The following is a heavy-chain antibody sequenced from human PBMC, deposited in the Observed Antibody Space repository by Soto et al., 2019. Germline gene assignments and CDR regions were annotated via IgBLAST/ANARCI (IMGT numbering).Heavy chain of an antibody. V-gene: IGHV3-23*01. CDR3: ARKILGSTTRPNYWYFDL. Sequence: EVQVLESGGGLVQPGGSLRLSCAGSGFTFINYAMNWVRQAPGKGLEWVSSISGGGDAAFFPDSVRGRFPISRDNSQNTVTLQMNSLGVDDTAVYYCARKILGSTTRPNYWYFDLWGRGTLVTVSS. CDR1: GFTFINYA. CDR2: ISGGGDAA. J-gene: IGHJ2*01. D-gene: IGHD7-27*01.